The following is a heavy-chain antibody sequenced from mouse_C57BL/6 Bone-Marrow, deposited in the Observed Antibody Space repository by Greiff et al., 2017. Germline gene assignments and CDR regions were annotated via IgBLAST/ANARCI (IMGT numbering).Heavy chain of an antibody. CDR2: IHPSDSDT. Sequence: VQLQQPGAELVKPGASVKVSCKASGYTFTSYWMHWVKQRPGQGLEWIGRIHPSDSDTNYNQKFKGKAPLTVAKSSRPAYMQLRRLTSEDSAVYYCAIPYYYGSSPVGYFDEGGEGATLRVSS. J-gene: IGHJ2*01. V-gene: IGHV1-74*01. CDR3: AIPYYYGSSPVGYFDE. D-gene: IGHD1-1*01. CDR1: GYTFTSYW.